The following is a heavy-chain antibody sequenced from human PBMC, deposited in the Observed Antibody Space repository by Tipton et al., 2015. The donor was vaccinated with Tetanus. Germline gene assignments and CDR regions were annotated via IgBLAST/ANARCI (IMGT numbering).Heavy chain of an antibody. D-gene: IGHD1-26*01. CDR2: IYYTAHT. CDR3: ARGLPREPFYFGD. V-gene: IGHV4-31*03. CDR1: GASINAGGYL. J-gene: IGHJ4*02. Sequence: TLSLTCTVSGASINAGGYLWTWVRQYPGKGLEWIGNIYYTAHTSYTPSLDSRVSISVDTSKNQFSLGLTSATAADTAVYYCARGLPREPFYFGDWGPGMQVSVAS.